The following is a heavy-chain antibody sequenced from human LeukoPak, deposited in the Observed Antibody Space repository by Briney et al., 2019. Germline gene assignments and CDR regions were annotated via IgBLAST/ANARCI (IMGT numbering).Heavy chain of an antibody. CDR1: GDSVSTNSAA. J-gene: IGHJ4*02. V-gene: IGHV6-1*01. CDR2: TYYRSKWYN. Sequence: SQTLSLTCAISGDSVSTNSAAWNWIRQSPSRGLEWLGRTYYRSKWYNNYAVSVKSRITINPDTSKNQFSLHLNSVTPEDTAVYYCARDRVSYNTVVNYFDCWGQGTLVTVSS. D-gene: IGHD1-14*01. CDR3: ARDRVSYNTVVNYFDC.